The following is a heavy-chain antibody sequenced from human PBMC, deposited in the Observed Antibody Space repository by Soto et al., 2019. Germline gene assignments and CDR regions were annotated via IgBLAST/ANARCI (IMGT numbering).Heavy chain of an antibody. Sequence: ASVKVSCKASGYTFTSYGISWVRQAPGQGLEWMGWISAYNGNINYAQKLQGRVTMTTDTSTSTAYMELRSLRSDDTAVYYCARESLNIAAAGLDYWGQGTLVTVSS. V-gene: IGHV1-18*01. CDR2: ISAYNGNI. CDR3: ARESLNIAAAGLDY. J-gene: IGHJ4*02. D-gene: IGHD6-13*01. CDR1: GYTFTSYG.